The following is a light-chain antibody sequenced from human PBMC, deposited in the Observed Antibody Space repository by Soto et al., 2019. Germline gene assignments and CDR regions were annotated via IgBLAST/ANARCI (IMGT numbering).Light chain of an antibody. V-gene: IGKV3-20*01. CDR1: QTISSRY. CDR2: AAS. J-gene: IGKJ1*01. Sequence: EIMLTQSPGTLSLSPGEGATLSCRASQTISSRYLAWYQQKPGQAPRLLIYAASNRAAGIPDRFSGSGSGTDFTLTISRLEPEDFAVYYCQQYGTSRTFGLGTKVE. CDR3: QQYGTSRT.